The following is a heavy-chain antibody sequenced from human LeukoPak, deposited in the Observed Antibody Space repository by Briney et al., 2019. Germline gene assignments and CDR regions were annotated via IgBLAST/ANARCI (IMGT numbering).Heavy chain of an antibody. J-gene: IGHJ4*02. CDR2: ISASGTDT. CDR3: AKERSTIRGWFGEFDY. V-gene: IGHV3-23*01. Sequence: PGGSLRLSCASSGFTFSSYAMSWVRQAPGKGLQWVSGISASGTDTYYADSVKGRFTISKDNSKNTLYLLVNSLRAEDTAVYYCAKERSTIRGWFGEFDYWGQGTLVTVSS. CDR1: GFTFSSYA. D-gene: IGHD3-10*01.